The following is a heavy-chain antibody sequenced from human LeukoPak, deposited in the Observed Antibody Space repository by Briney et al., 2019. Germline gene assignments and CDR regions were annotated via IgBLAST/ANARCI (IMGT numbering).Heavy chain of an antibody. CDR1: GFTFGDYA. D-gene: IGHD5-18*01. J-gene: IGHJ4*02. V-gene: IGHV3-49*03. CDR2: IRSKAYGGTT. Sequence: GGSLRLSCTASGFTFGDYAMSWFRQAPGKGLEWVGFIRSKAYGGTTEYAASVKGRFTISRDDSKSIAYLQMNSLKTEDTAVYYCTSLRGTGYSYGFRSGFDYWGQGTLVTVSS. CDR3: TSLRGTGYSYGFRSGFDY.